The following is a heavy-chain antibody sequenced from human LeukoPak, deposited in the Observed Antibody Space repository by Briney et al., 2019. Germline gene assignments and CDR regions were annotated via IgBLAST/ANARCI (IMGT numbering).Heavy chain of an antibody. J-gene: IGHJ4*02. D-gene: IGHD3-22*01. Sequence: SGTLSLTCAVSGASISSSHWWSWVRQAPGKGLEWIGEIYHSESTNYNPSLKSRVTISVDKSKNQFSLKLSSVTAADTAVYYCARTYDTSGYYYAFDYWGQGTLVTVSS. CDR1: GASISSSHW. V-gene: IGHV4-4*02. CDR2: IYHSEST. CDR3: ARTYDTSGYYYAFDY.